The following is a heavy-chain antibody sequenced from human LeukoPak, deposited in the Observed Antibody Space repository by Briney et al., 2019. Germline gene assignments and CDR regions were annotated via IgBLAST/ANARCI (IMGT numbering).Heavy chain of an antibody. CDR1: GGSICSGDYY. J-gene: IGHJ3*02. V-gene: IGHV4-30-4*08. CDR3: ARGPRDAFDI. CDR2: IYHSTST. Sequence: ASQTLSLTCTVSGGSICSGDYYWSWIRQPPGKGLEGIGYIYHSTSTYYNPSLKSRVTISIDTSKNQFSLKLSSVTAADTAVYYCARGPRDAFDIWGQGTMVTVSS.